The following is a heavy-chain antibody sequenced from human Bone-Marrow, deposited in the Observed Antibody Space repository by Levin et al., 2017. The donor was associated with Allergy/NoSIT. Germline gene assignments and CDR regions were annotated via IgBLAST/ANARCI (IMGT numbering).Heavy chain of an antibody. CDR1: GFTFSSYA. J-gene: IGHJ4*02. D-gene: IGHD6-19*01. Sequence: GSLRLSCAASGFTFSSYAMSWVRQAPGKGLEWVSAIRGSGGSTYYADSVKGRFTISRDNSKNTLYLQMNSLRAEDTAVYYCAKDSEQWLVQNFDYWGQGTLVTVSS. CDR2: IRGSGGST. V-gene: IGHV3-23*01. CDR3: AKDSEQWLVQNFDY.